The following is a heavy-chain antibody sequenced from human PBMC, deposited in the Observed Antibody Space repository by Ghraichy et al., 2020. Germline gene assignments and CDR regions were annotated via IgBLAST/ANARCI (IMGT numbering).Heavy chain of an antibody. CDR2: INHSANT. D-gene: IGHD4-17*01. CDR3: TRGGDYARD. CDR1: GGSFNDFY. Sequence: SETLSLTCAVYGGSFNDFYWSWIRQTPGKGLEWIGEINHSANTNYNPSLKSRVSISVDTSKNQFSLKLTSVTAADTGLYFCTRGGDYARDWGQGTLVTVSS. V-gene: IGHV4-34*01. J-gene: IGHJ4*02.